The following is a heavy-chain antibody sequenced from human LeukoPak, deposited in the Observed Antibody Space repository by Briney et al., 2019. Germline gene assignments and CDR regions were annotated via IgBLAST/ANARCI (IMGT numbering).Heavy chain of an antibody. Sequence: SGGSLRLSCAASGFTFDDYAMHWVRQAPGKGLEWVSGISWNSGGIGYADSVKGRFTISRDNAKNSLYLQMNSLRAEDTALYYCAKDRDSSSWLSDYWGQGTLVTVSS. CDR2: ISWNSGGI. V-gene: IGHV3-9*01. J-gene: IGHJ4*02. CDR1: GFTFDDYA. CDR3: AKDRDSSSWLSDY. D-gene: IGHD6-13*01.